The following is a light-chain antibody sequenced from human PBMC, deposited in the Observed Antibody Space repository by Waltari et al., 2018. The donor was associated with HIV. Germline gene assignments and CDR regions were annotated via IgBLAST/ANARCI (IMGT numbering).Light chain of an antibody. J-gene: IGLJ2*01. CDR3: QSSDKNIKSVV. CDR1: ALSKQY. CDR2: KDS. V-gene: IGLV3-25*03. Sequence: SFELTQPPSVSVSPGQTARITCSGDALSKQYVYWYQQKAGQAPLLIIYKDSERPSGVPVRFSASSSGTTVTLTISGVLAEDEADYYCQSSDKNIKSVVFGGGTKLTVL.